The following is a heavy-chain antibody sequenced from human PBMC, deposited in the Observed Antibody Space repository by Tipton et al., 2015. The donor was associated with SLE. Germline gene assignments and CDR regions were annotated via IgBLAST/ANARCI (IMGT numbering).Heavy chain of an antibody. CDR3: ARGAKERITLVRVRPYYFDY. CDR1: GGSVNSGGYY. V-gene: IGHV4-31*03. D-gene: IGHD3-10*01. J-gene: IGHJ4*01. Sequence: TLSLTCTVSGGSVNSGGYYWSWIRQHPGKGLEWIGYIYYTGSTYYNPSLKSRVTISVDTSKNQLSLKLTSVTAADTSVYYCARGAKERITLVRVRPYYFDYWGQGSLVTVSS. CDR2: IYYTGST.